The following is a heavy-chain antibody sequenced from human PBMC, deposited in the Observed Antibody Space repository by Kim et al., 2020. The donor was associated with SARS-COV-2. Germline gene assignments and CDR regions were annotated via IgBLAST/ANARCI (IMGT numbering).Heavy chain of an antibody. CDR3: ARQSGSGSYENDY. V-gene: IGHV5-51*01. Sequence: YSPSFQGQVTISADKSISTAYRQWSSLKASDTAMYYCARQSGSGSYENDYWGQGTLVTVSS. J-gene: IGHJ4*02. D-gene: IGHD1-26*01.